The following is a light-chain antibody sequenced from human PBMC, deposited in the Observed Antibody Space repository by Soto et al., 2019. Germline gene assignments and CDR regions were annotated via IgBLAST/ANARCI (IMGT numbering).Light chain of an antibody. CDR1: QSVSNS. J-gene: IGKJ1*01. CDR2: GVS. CDR3: LQYHKWPLT. Sequence: EIVMTQSPATLSVSPGERATLSCRASQSVSNSLAWYQQKPGQAPRLLIYGVSTRATGIPVRFSGTGSGTEFTLSITSLQSEDFAVYYCLQYHKWPLTFGRGAKVDIK. V-gene: IGKV3-15*01.